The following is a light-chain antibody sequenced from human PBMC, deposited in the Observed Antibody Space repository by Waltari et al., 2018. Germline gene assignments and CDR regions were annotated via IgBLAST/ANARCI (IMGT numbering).Light chain of an antibody. CDR2: RNC. CDR3: QCYDISLSGGV. V-gene: IGLV1-40*03. Sequence: VHWYPPRPGTAPKPLICRNCKRPSGVPDRCSGSKSGASASLVISGRQAAEGADYYCQCYDISLSGGVFGGGTKLTVL. J-gene: IGLJ2*01.